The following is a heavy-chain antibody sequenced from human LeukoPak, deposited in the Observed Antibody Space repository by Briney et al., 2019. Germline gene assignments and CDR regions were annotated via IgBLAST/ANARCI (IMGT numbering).Heavy chain of an antibody. CDR3: ATVPQRPSYSSRGGPDY. J-gene: IGHJ4*02. D-gene: IGHD6-13*01. CDR1: GYTLTELS. V-gene: IGHV1-24*01. Sequence: ASVKVSCKVSGYTLTELSMHWVRQAPGKGLEWMGGFDPEDGETIYAQKFQGRVTMTEDTSTDTAYMELSSLRSEDTAVYYCATVPQRPSYSSRGGPDYWGQGTLVTVSS. CDR2: FDPEDGET.